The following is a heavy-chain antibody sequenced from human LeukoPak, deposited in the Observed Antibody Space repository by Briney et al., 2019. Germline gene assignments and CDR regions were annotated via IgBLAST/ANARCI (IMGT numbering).Heavy chain of an antibody. D-gene: IGHD1-26*01. V-gene: IGHV4-61*01. CDR3: AREGEVGTTWSWFDP. J-gene: IGHJ5*02. CDR2: IYYSGST. Sequence: SETLSLTCTVSGGSVSSGSYYWSWIRQPPWKGLEWIGYIYYSGSTKYNPSLKSRVTISVDTSKNQFSLKLSSVTHEDTAVYYCAREGEVGTTWSWFDPWGQGTLVTVSS. CDR1: GGSVSSGSYY.